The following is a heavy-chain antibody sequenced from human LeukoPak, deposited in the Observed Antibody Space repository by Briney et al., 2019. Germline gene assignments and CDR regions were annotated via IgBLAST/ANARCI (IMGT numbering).Heavy chain of an antibody. V-gene: IGHV3-21*06. CDR3: ARDGVAELMSALDY. J-gene: IGHJ4*02. D-gene: IGHD1-26*01. CDR1: GFTFSSYS. Sequence: GGSLRLSCAASGFTFSSYSMNWVRQAPGKGLEWVSFISSSSTYIYYADSLKGRFTISRDNAKNSLYLQMNSLRAEDTAVYYCARDGVAELMSALDYWGQGILVTVSS. CDR2: ISSSSTYI.